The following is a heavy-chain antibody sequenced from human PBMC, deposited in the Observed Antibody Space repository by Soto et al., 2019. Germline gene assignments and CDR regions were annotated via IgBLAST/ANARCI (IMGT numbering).Heavy chain of an antibody. Sequence: PSETLSLTCTVSGGSISSGEYFWSWIRQSPGKGLEWIGYISSIGSTYYNPSLKSRVSVSRDTSKNQFSLKLSSVTTTDTAVYYCARGLVIRPYYYHGMDVWGQGTTVTISS. V-gene: IGHV4-30-4*01. CDR3: ARGLVIRPYYYHGMDV. J-gene: IGHJ6*02. CDR1: GGSISSGEYF. CDR2: ISSIGST. D-gene: IGHD3-9*01.